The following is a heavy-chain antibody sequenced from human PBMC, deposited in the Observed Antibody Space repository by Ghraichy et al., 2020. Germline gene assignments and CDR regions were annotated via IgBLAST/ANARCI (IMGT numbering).Heavy chain of an antibody. CDR3: ARGYCSSTSCYMYYYYGMDV. Sequence: ASVKVSCKASGYTFTSYDINWVRQATGQGLEWMGWMNPNSGNTGYAQKFQGRVTMTRNTSISTAYMELSSLRSEDTAVYYCARGYCSSTSCYMYYYYGMDVWGQGTTVTVSS. D-gene: IGHD2-2*02. CDR2: MNPNSGNT. V-gene: IGHV1-8*01. CDR1: GYTFTSYD. J-gene: IGHJ6*02.